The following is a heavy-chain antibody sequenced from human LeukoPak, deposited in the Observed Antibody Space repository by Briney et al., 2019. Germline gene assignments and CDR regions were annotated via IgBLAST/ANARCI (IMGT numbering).Heavy chain of an antibody. J-gene: IGHJ4*02. D-gene: IGHD3-22*01. CDR2: ISGSGGNT. Sequence: GGSLRLSCAASGFTFSSYAMSWVRQAPGKGLEWVSAISGSGGNTYYADSEKGRFTISRDNSKNTLYLQMNSLRAEDTAVYYCAKTHPLYYYDSSGYYYYFDYWGQGTLVTVSS. CDR3: AKTHPLYYYDSSGYYYYFDY. CDR1: GFTFSSYA. V-gene: IGHV3-23*01.